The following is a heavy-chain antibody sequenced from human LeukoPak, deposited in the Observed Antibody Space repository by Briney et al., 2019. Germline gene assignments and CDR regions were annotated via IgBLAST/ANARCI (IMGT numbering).Heavy chain of an antibody. CDR2: IYPGDSDT. CDR1: GYSFTNYW. V-gene: IGHV5-51*01. D-gene: IGHD4-23*01. J-gene: IGHJ4*02. Sequence: GASLKISRKGSGYSFTNYWIAWVRQMPGKGLERMGVIYPGDSDTRYSPSFQGQVTISADKSISTAYLQWSSLKASDSAMYYCTRASGGNSYNYWGQGTLVTVSS. CDR3: TRASGGNSYNY.